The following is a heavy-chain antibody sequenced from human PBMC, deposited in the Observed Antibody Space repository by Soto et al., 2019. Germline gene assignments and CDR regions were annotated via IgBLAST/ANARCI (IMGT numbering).Heavy chain of an antibody. J-gene: IGHJ4*02. CDR2: IYYSGST. CDR1: GGSISSGGYY. V-gene: IGHV4-31*03. CDR3: ARTPSGPWGSTTLYFDY. D-gene: IGHD4-4*01. Sequence: QVQLQESGPGLVKPSQTLSLTCTVSGGSISSGGYYWSWIRQHPGKGLEWIGYIYYSGSTYYNPLLKSRVTISVDTSKNQFSLKLSSVTAADTAVYYCARTPSGPWGSTTLYFDYWGQGTLVTVSS.